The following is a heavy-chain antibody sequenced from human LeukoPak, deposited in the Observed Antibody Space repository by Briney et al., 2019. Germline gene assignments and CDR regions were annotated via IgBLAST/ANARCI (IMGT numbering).Heavy chain of an antibody. CDR3: ARDVVGLALENWFDP. Sequence: PETLSLTCTVSGGSISSYYWSWSRHRAGEGLECIGRIYTSGSTNYNPSLKSRVTMSVDTSKNQFSLRLSSVTAADTAVYYCARDVVGLALENWFDPWGQGTLVTVSS. D-gene: IGHD2-15*01. V-gene: IGHV4-4*07. J-gene: IGHJ5*02. CDR1: GGSISSYY. CDR2: IYTSGST.